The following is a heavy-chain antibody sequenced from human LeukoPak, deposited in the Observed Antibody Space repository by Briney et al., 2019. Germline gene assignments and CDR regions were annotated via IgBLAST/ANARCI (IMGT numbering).Heavy chain of an antibody. J-gene: IGHJ2*01. D-gene: IGHD5-12*01. CDR3: ARGYAGGYFDL. CDR2: INSDGSNT. V-gene: IGHV3-74*01. CDR1: GFTFSNYW. Sequence: GGSLRLSCAASGFTFSNYWMHWVGQGPGKGLVWVSRINSDGSNTAYADSVKGRFTISRDNAKNTLSLQMNSLRAEDTAVYYCARGYAGGYFDLWGRGTLVTVSS.